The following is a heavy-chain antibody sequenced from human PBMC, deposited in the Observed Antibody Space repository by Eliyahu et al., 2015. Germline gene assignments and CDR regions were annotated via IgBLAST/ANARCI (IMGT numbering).Heavy chain of an antibody. Sequence: QVQLVQSGAEVKKPGASVKVSCXASGXTFTSYGIXWGRQAPGQGLEWMGWISAYNGNTNYAQKLQGRVTMTTDTSTSTAYMELRSLRSDDTAVYYCASVLITIFGVVDHLYYYGMDVWGQGTTVTVSS. CDR3: ASVLITIFGVVDHLYYYGMDV. CDR1: GXTFTSYG. CDR2: ISAYNGNT. J-gene: IGHJ6*02. V-gene: IGHV1-18*01. D-gene: IGHD3-3*01.